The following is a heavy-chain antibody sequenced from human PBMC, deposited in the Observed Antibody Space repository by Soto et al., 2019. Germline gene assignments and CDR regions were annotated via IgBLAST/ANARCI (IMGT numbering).Heavy chain of an antibody. J-gene: IGHJ4*02. CDR2: VYHTGST. CDR3: ARRYGGNFDY. D-gene: IGHD1-26*01. CDR1: GGSIRSYY. V-gene: IGHV4-59*01. Sequence: PSETLSLTCTVSGGSIRSYYWSWIRQPPGKGPEWIGYVYHTGSTNYNPSLKSRVTISVDTSKNQFSLKLSSVTAADTAVYSCARRYGGNFDYWGQGTLVTVSS.